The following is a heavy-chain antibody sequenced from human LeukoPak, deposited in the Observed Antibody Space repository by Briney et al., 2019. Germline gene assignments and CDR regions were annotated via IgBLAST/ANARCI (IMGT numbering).Heavy chain of an antibody. Sequence: PSETLSLTCTVSGGSISSYYWSWIRQPPGKGLEWIGYIYYSGSTNYNPSLKSRVTISVDMSKNQFSLKLSSVTAADTAVYYCARSGHSSGWYLDYWGQGTLVTVSS. CDR3: ARSGHSSGWYLDY. V-gene: IGHV4-59*01. CDR1: GGSISSYY. J-gene: IGHJ4*02. D-gene: IGHD6-19*01. CDR2: IYYSGST.